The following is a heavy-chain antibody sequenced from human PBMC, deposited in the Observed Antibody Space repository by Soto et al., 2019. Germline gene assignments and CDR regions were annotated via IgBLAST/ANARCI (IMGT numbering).Heavy chain of an antibody. V-gene: IGHV4-39*01. CDR3: ARRVGDYDILTGYYRYYFDY. J-gene: IGHJ4*02. D-gene: IGHD3-9*01. Sequence: PSESLSLTCAVSGCSIRSSSYYWGWIRQPPGKGLEWIGSIYYSGSTYYNPSLKSRVTISVDTSKNQFSLKLSSVTAADTAVYYCARRVGDYDILTGYYRYYFDYWGQGTLVPVSS. CDR1: GCSIRSSSYY. CDR2: IYYSGST.